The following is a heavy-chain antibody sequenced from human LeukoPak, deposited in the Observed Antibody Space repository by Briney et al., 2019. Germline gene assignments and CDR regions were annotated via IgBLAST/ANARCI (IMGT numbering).Heavy chain of an antibody. V-gene: IGHV3-11*03. CDR1: GFTFSDYY. J-gene: IGHJ4*02. D-gene: IGHD2-21*02. Sequence: GGSLRLSCAASGFTFSDYYMSWIRQAPGKGLEWVSYISPSSSYTDYADSVKGRFTISRDNAKNSLYLQINSLRAEDTAVYSCAKFSPMTASHYFDFWGQGTLVTVSS. CDR3: AKFSPMTASHYFDF. CDR2: ISPSSSYT.